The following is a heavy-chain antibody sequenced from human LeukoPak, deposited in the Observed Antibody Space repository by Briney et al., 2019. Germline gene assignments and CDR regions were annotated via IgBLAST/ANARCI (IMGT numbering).Heavy chain of an antibody. V-gene: IGHV3-23*01. D-gene: IGHD3-22*01. J-gene: IGHJ4*02. CDR1: EFTFSNYA. CDR3: AKAHSSGFYLNYYFDY. Sequence: GGSLRLSCAASEFTFSNYAMSWVRQTPGKGLEWVSSISGSGGSTYYADSVKGRFTISRDNPKNTLYLQMNSLRAADTAVYYCAKAHSSGFYLNYYFDYWGQGTLVTVSS. CDR2: ISGSGGST.